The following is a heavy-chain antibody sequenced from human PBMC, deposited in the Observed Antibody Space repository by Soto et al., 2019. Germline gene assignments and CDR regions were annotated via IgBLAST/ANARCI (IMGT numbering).Heavy chain of an antibody. V-gene: IGHV4-34*01. CDR3: ARGGVTYYDFWSGYYYYGMDV. CDR1: GGSFSGYY. Sequence: PSETLSLTYAVYGGSFSGYYWSWIRQPPGKGLEWIGEINHSGSTNYNPSLKSRVTISVDTSKNQFSLKLSSVTAADTAVYYCARGGVTYYDFWSGYYYYGMDVWGQGTTVTVSS. D-gene: IGHD3-3*01. CDR2: INHSGST. J-gene: IGHJ6*02.